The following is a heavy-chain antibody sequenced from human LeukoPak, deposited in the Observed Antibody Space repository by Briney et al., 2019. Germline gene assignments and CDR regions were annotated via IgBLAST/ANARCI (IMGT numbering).Heavy chain of an antibody. Sequence: SETLSLTCTVSGGSISSYYWSWIRQPPGKGLEWIGYIYYSGSTNYNPSLKSRVTISVDTSKNQFSLKLSSVTAADTAVYYCARGPRGSYNLRSYFDYWGQGTLVTVSS. CDR1: GGSISSYY. D-gene: IGHD1-26*01. V-gene: IGHV4-59*12. J-gene: IGHJ4*02. CDR3: ARGPRGSYNLRSYFDY. CDR2: IYYSGST.